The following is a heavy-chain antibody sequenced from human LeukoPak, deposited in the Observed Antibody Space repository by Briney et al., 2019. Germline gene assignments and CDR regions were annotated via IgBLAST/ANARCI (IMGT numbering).Heavy chain of an antibody. CDR2: ISYDGSNK. J-gene: IGHJ4*02. CDR1: GFTFSSYG. D-gene: IGHD6-13*01. V-gene: IGHV3-30*18. Sequence: PGRSLRLSCAASGFTFSSYGMHWVRQAPGKGLEWVAVISYDGSNKYYADSVKGRFTISRDNSKNTLYLQMNSLRAEDTAVYYCAKDRSVWSSSWYDYWGQGTLVTFSS. CDR3: AKDRSVWSSSWYDY.